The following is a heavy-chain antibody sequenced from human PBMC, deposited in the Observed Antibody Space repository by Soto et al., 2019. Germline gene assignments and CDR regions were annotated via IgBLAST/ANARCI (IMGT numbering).Heavy chain of an antibody. CDR3: ASTYCSGGSCYRGETIFDY. D-gene: IGHD2-15*01. J-gene: IGHJ4*02. V-gene: IGHV1-69*02. Sequence: QVQLVQSGAEVKKPGSSVKVSCKASGGTFSSYTISWVRQAPGQGLEWMGRIIPILGIANYAQKFQGRVTITADKSTSTAYMELSSLRSEDTAVYYCASTYCSGGSCYRGETIFDYWGQGTLVTVSS. CDR1: GGTFSSYT. CDR2: IIPILGIA.